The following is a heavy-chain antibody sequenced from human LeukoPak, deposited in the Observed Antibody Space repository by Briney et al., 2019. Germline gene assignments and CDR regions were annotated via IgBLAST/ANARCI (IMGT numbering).Heavy chain of an antibody. CDR3: ARGPTRYYFDY. J-gene: IGHJ4*02. Sequence: SETLSLTCTVSGGSISSYYWSWIRQPPGKGLEWIGYIYYSGSTNYNPSLKSRVTISVDTSKNQFTLKVSSVTAADTAVYYCARGPTRYYFDYWGQGTLVTVSS. V-gene: IGHV4-59*01. CDR2: IYYSGST. CDR1: GGSISSYY.